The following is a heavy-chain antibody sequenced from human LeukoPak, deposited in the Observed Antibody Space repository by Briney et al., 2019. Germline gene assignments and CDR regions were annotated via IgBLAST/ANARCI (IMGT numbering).Heavy chain of an antibody. CDR2: INHSGST. CDR3: ARERVVAALYYFYMDV. V-gene: IGHV4-34*01. J-gene: IGHJ6*03. CDR1: GGSFSGYY. Sequence: PSETLSLTCAVYGGSFSGYYWSWIRQPPGKGLEWIGEINHSGSTNYNPSLKSRVTISVDTSKNQFSLKLSSVTAADTAVYYCARERVVAALYYFYMDVGGKGTTVTISS. D-gene: IGHD2-15*01.